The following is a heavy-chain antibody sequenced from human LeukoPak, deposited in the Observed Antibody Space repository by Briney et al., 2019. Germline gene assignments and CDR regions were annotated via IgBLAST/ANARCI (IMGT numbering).Heavy chain of an antibody. CDR3: AGDSSSYADY. J-gene: IGHJ4*02. V-gene: IGHV4-30-4*01. Sequence: TLSLTCTVSGGSISSGDYYWSWIRQPPGKGPEWIGYIYYSGSTYYNPSLKSRVTISVDTSKNQFSLQLSSVTAADTAVYYCAGDSSSYADYWGPGTLVTVSS. D-gene: IGHD2-2*01. CDR2: IYYSGST. CDR1: GGSISSGDYY.